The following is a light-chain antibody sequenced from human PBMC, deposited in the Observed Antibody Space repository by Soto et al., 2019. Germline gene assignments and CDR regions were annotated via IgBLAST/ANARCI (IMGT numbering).Light chain of an antibody. V-gene: IGLV2-14*01. CDR1: SSDVGAFNY. CDR2: EVS. CDR3: YSYATNPSVV. J-gene: IGLJ2*01. Sequence: QSALTQPASVSGSPGQAITISCHGTSSDVGAFNYVSWYQQNPGKAPRLIIYEVSNRPSGVSHRFSGSKSGTAASLTISRLQAEDETDYCSYSYATNPSVVFGAGTKLTVL.